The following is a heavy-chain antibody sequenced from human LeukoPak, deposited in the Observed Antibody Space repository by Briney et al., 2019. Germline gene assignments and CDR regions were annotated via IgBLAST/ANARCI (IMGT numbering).Heavy chain of an antibody. V-gene: IGHV5-51*01. Sequence: GESLKISCKGSGYNFAQYRIGWVRQMPGKGLEWMGITHPGDSDTIYSPSFQGQATMSADKSISTAYLQWSSLKASDTATYYCARQEVGALAGTGGYFDYWGQGTLVTVSS. CDR2: THPGDSDT. CDR3: ARQEVGALAGTGGYFDY. CDR1: GYNFAQYR. D-gene: IGHD6-19*01. J-gene: IGHJ4*02.